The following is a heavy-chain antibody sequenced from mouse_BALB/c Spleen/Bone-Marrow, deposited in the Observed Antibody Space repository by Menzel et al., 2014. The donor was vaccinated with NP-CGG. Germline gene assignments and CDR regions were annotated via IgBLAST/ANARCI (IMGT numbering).Heavy chain of an antibody. D-gene: IGHD2-4*01. CDR2: INPSSGYT. V-gene: IGHV1-7*01. Sequence: VQLQQSGAELAKPGASVKMSCKASGYTFTSYWMHWVKQRPGQGLEWIGNINPSSGYTEHNQKFKDKATLTADKSSSTAYMQLSSLTSEDSAVYYCARPITTGIQAWFAYWGQGILVTVSA. J-gene: IGHJ3*01. CDR1: GYTFTSYW. CDR3: ARPITTGIQAWFAY.